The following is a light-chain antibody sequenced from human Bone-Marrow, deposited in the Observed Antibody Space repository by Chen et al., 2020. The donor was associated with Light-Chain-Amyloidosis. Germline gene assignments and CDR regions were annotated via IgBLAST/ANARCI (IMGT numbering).Light chain of an antibody. CDR2: ENT. CDR3: YSYAHTPPLVV. CDR1: ISHVGSYNL. V-gene: IGLV2-23*01. Sequence: QSALTQPASVSGSPGQWITISCTGTISHVGSYNLVSWYQHNPGKAPKLRIYENTERPSGVSTRLSGSTSGITASLTISGLHAVDEDDYSCYSYAHTPPLVVFGGGTNLTVL. J-gene: IGLJ2*01.